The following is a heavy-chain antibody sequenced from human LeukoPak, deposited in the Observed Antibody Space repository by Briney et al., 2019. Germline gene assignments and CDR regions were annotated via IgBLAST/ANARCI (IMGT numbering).Heavy chain of an antibody. D-gene: IGHD3-9*01. J-gene: IGHJ4*02. CDR2: ISAYNGNT. Sequence: GASVKVSCKASGYTFTSYGISWVRQAPGQGLEWMGWISAYNGNTNYAQKLQGRVTMTTDTSTSTAYMELRSLRSDDTAVYYCARSEAPGSKRYFDWSLDFDYWGQGTLVTVSS. CDR3: ARSEAPGSKRYFDWSLDFDY. V-gene: IGHV1-18*01. CDR1: GYTFTSYG.